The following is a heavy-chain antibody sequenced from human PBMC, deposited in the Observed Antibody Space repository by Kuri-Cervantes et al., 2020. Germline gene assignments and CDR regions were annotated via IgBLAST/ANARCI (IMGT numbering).Heavy chain of an antibody. CDR1: GFTFSSYD. CDR3: TRLPDV. CDR2: IDTAGDT. J-gene: IGHJ6*02. V-gene: IGHV3-13*01. Sequence: GGSLRLSCAASGFTFSSYDMHWVRQATGKGPEWVSSIDTAGDTNYPGSVKGRFTISRENAKNSLYLQMNSLKTEDTAVYYCTRLPDVWGQGTTVTVSS.